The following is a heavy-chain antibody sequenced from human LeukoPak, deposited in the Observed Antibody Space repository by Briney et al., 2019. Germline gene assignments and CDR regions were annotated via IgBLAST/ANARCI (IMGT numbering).Heavy chain of an antibody. Sequence: GGSLRLSCAASGFTFSSFAMNWVRQAPGKGLEWVSTTSGNGGATYYADSVKGRFTISRDNAKNSLYLQMNSLRAEDTAVYYCARDRSPYGSGSSDYWGQGTLVTVSS. CDR2: TSGNGGAT. V-gene: IGHV3-23*01. D-gene: IGHD3-10*01. J-gene: IGHJ4*02. CDR3: ARDRSPYGSGSSDY. CDR1: GFTFSSFA.